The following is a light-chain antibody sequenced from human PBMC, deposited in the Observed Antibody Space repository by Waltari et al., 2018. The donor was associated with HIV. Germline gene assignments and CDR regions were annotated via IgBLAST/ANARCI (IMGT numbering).Light chain of an antibody. CDR1: SGDIASKY. V-gene: IGLV6-57*04. J-gene: IGLJ3*02. CDR3: QSYDYTIQV. Sequence: FILTQPHSVSESPGKTVIISCTRNSGDIASKYVQWYQQRPASAPTPMIYEDNRRPSGVPDRFSGSIDSASNAAFLTISGLKTEDEAAYYCQSYDYTIQVFGGGTKLTVL. CDR2: EDN.